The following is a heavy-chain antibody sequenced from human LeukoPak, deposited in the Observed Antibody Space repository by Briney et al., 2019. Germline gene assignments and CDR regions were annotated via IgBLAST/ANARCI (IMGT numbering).Heavy chain of an antibody. CDR3: VDPDR. CDR2: MNPNSGNS. Sequence: ASVKVSCKASGYTFSSFDINWVRQAPGQGLEWMGWMNPNSGNSGFAQKSQGRVTMTRNTSIATAYMEVTNLRFDDTAVYYCVDPDRWGQGTLVTVSS. D-gene: IGHD3-22*01. CDR1: GYTFSSFD. V-gene: IGHV1-8*01. J-gene: IGHJ1*01.